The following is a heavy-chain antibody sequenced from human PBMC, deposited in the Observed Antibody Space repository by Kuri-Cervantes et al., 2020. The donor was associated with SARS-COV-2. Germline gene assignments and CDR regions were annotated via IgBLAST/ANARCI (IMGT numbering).Heavy chain of an antibody. CDR2: ISWNSGSI. D-gene: IGHD3-3*01. CDR3: ARDDGGRFFGKGAFDI. J-gene: IGHJ3*02. V-gene: IGHV3-9*01. CDR1: GFTFDDYA. Sequence: SLKISCPASGFTFDDYAMHWVRQAPGKGLEWVSGISWNSGSIGYADSVKGRFTISRDNAKNSLYLQMNSLRAEDTAVYYCARDDGGRFFGKGAFDIWGQGTMVTVSS.